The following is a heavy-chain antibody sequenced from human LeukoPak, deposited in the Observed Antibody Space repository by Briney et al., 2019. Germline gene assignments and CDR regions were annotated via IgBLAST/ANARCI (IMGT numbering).Heavy chain of an antibody. Sequence: PGGSLRLSCAASGFIVSTNYMSWVRQAPGKGLEWVANIKQDGSEKYYVDSVKGRFTISRDNAKKSLDLQMNSLRAEDTAVYYCARDLGYYGSGSYSSWGQGTLVTVSS. CDR2: IKQDGSEK. CDR1: GFIVSTNY. V-gene: IGHV3-7*01. CDR3: ARDLGYYGSGSYSS. J-gene: IGHJ5*02. D-gene: IGHD3-10*01.